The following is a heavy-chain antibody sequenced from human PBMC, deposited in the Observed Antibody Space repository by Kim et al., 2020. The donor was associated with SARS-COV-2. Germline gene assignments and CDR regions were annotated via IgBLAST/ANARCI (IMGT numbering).Heavy chain of an antibody. J-gene: IGHJ1*01. CDR3: ARAKTIFGVISPLPGL. CDR2: INPNNGGT. D-gene: IGHD3-3*01. V-gene: IGHV1-2*02. CDR1: GYSFTGYY. Sequence: ASVKVSCKASGYSFTGYYLYWVRQAPGQGLEWMGWINPNNGGTNYPQRFQGRVTMTRDTSISTAYMELSGLRSDDTAVYFCARAKTIFGVISPLPGLWGQ.